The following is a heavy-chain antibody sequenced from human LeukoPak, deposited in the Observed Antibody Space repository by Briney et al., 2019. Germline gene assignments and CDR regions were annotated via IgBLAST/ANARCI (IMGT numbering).Heavy chain of an antibody. CDR2: LYYSGTT. CDR3: ARVVTIFGVVNKVYFDY. D-gene: IGHD3-3*01. Sequence: SETLSLTCTVSGGSISSYYWSWIRQPPGKGLEWIGYLYYSGTTNYNPSLKSRVTISVDTSKNQFSLKLSSVTAADTAVYYCARVVTIFGVVNKVYFDYWGQGTLVTVSS. J-gene: IGHJ4*02. V-gene: IGHV4-59*01. CDR1: GGSISSYY.